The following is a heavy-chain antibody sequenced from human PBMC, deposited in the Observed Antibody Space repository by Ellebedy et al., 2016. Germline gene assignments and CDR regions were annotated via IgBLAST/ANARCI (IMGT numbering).Heavy chain of an antibody. Sequence: ASVKVSCXASGYTFTSYGISWVRQAPGQGLEWMGWISAYNGNTNYAQKLQGRVTMTTDTSTSTAYMELRSLRSDDTAVYYCARRYYDFWSGYYLGLARQTPSSHYYYYYYMDVWGKGTTVTVSS. CDR1: GYTFTSYG. CDR3: ARRYYDFWSGYYLGLARQTPSSHYYYYYYMDV. V-gene: IGHV1-18*01. J-gene: IGHJ6*03. D-gene: IGHD3-3*01. CDR2: ISAYNGNT.